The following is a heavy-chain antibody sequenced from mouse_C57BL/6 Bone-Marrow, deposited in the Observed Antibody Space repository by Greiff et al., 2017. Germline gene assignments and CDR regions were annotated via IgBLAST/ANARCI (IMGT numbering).Heavy chain of an antibody. D-gene: IGHD4-1*01. Sequence: VQGVESGAELVKPGASVKISCKASGYAFSSYWMNWVKQRPGKGLEWIGQIYPGDGDTNYNGKFKGKATLTADKSSSTAYMQLSSLTSEDSAVYFCARDGTGVLYYAMDYWGQGTSVTVSS. V-gene: IGHV1-80*01. CDR3: ARDGTGVLYYAMDY. CDR2: IYPGDGDT. CDR1: GYAFSSYW. J-gene: IGHJ4*01.